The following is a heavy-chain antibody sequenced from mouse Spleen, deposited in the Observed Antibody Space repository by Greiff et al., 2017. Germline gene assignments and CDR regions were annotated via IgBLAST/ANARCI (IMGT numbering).Heavy chain of an antibody. D-gene: IGHD2-4*01. CDR2: INPSSGYT. Sequence: VQLQQSGAELARPGASVKMSCKASGYTFTSYTMHWVKQRPGQGLEWIGYINPSSGYTKYNQKFKDKATLTADKSSSTAYMQLSSLTSEDSAVYYCARTGTMITTAVDYWGQGTTLTVSS. J-gene: IGHJ2*01. CDR1: GYTFTSYT. CDR3: ARTGTMITTAVDY. V-gene: IGHV1-4*01.